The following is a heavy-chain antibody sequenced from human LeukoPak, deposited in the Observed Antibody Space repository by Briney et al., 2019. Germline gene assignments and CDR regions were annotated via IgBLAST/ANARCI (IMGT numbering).Heavy chain of an antibody. CDR2: ISYDGSNK. J-gene: IGHJ6*02. Sequence: GGSLRLSCVASGFSFSSYGMRWVRQAPGKGLEWVAFISYDGSNKYYADSVKGRFTISRDNSKNTLYLQMNSLRAEDTAVYWCANRNGMDVWGQGTTVTVSS. V-gene: IGHV3-30*18. CDR1: GFSFSSYG. CDR3: ANRNGMDV.